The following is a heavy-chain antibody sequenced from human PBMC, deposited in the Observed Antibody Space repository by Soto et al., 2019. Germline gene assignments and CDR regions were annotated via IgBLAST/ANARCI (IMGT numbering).Heavy chain of an antibody. CDR3: AKDGGWFGFDY. V-gene: IGHV3-30*18. CDR1: GFTFSSYG. Sequence: QVQLVESGGGVVQPGRSLRLSCAASGFTFSSYGMHWVRQAPGKGLEWVAVISYDGSNKYYADSVKGRFTISRDNSKNTLYLQMNSLRAEDTAVYYCAKDGGWFGFDYWGQGTLVTVSS. J-gene: IGHJ4*02. D-gene: IGHD6-19*01. CDR2: ISYDGSNK.